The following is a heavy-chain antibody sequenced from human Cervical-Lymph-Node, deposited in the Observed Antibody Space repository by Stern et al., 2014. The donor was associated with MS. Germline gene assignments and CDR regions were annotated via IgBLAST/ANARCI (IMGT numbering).Heavy chain of an antibody. CDR1: GFTFSSCG. Sequence: VQLVESGGGVVQPGRPLRLSCAASGFTFSSCGMHWGRQATGNGLGWRAISWYGGSNRYYADSVKGRFTISRDNSKNTLYLQMNSLRADDTAVYYCAREGGNTAEYFQHWGQGTLVTVSS. CDR2: SWYGGSNR. J-gene: IGHJ1*01. D-gene: IGHD4-23*01. V-gene: IGHV3-33*01. CDR3: AREGGNTAEYFQH.